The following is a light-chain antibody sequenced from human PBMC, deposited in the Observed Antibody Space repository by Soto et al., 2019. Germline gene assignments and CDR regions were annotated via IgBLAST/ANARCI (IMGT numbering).Light chain of an antibody. J-gene: IGKJ2*01. Sequence: EIVLTQSPGTLSLSPGERATLSCRGSQSVSSSSLAWYQQKPGQAPRLLMYGASNRAAGIPDRFSGSGSGTDFTLTISRLAPDDFAVYYCQQYGGSRDTFGQGTKLEIK. V-gene: IGKV3-20*01. CDR1: QSVSSSS. CDR2: GAS. CDR3: QQYGGSRDT.